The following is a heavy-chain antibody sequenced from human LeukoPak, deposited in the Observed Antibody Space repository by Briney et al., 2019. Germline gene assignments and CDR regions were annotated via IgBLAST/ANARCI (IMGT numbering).Heavy chain of an antibody. CDR2: MNPNSSNT. D-gene: IGHD3-22*01. V-gene: IGHV1-8*01. CDR1: GYTFTSYD. J-gene: IGHJ4*02. CDR3: ARGDYYYDSSGPSCHY. Sequence: ASVKVSCKASGYTFTSYDINWVRQATGQGLEWMGWMNPNSSNTGYAQKFQGRVTMTRNTSISTAYMELSSLRSEDTAVYYCARGDYYYDSSGPSCHYWGQGTLVTVSS.